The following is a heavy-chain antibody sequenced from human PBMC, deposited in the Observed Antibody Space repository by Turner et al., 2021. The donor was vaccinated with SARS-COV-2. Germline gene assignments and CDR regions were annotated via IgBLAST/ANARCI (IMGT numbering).Heavy chain of an antibody. CDR1: GGSLSGYY. J-gene: IGHJ5*02. V-gene: IGHV4-34*02. Sequence: QVQLQQWGAGLLKPSETLSLTCAVSGGSLSGYYWSWIRQPPGKGLEWIGEINHSGYTNYNPSLKSRVTISVDTSKNQISLKLNSGTAADTALYYCARVDIVSTNYFDPWGQGTLVTVSS. D-gene: IGHD5-12*01. CDR3: ARVDIVSTNYFDP. CDR2: INHSGYT.